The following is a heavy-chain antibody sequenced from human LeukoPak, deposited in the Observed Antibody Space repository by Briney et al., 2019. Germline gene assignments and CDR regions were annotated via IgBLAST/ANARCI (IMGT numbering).Heavy chain of an antibody. J-gene: IGHJ4*02. D-gene: IGHD3-22*01. CDR3: AKCGDSTGFWDFDY. CDR2: IKQDGSNK. Sequence: PGWSLRLSRAASLFTLSSYWMSWVRPAPGKGREWVANIKQDGSNKYYADSMKGRFTISRDNSKNTLYLQMDSVGAEDTAEYYCAKCGDSTGFWDFDYWGQGTLVTVSS. V-gene: IGHV3-7*02. CDR1: LFTLSSYW.